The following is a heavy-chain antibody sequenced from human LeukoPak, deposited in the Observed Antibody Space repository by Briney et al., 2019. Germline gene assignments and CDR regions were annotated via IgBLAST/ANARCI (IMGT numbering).Heavy chain of an antibody. D-gene: IGHD3-22*01. Sequence: PGRSLRLSCAASGFTFSSYAMHWVRQAPGKGLEWVAVISYDGSNKYYADSVKGRFTISRDNSKNTLYLQMNSLRAEDTAVYYCAKLLAPDYDSSGYYSALDYWGQGTLVTVSS. CDR3: AKLLAPDYDSSGYYSALDY. V-gene: IGHV3-30*04. CDR1: GFTFSSYA. J-gene: IGHJ4*02. CDR2: ISYDGSNK.